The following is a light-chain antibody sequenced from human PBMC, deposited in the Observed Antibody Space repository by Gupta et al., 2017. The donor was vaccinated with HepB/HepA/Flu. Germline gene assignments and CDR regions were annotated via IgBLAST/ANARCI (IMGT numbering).Light chain of an antibody. CDR1: KLGNKY. V-gene: IGLV3-1*01. CDR3: QAWDSSTEL. Sequence: SYELTQPPSVSVSPGQTASITCSGDKLGNKYVCWYQQKAGQSPVLIIYQDTKRPSGIPERFSGSNSGNTATLTISGTQAMDEADYYCQAWDSSTELFGGGTQLTVL. J-gene: IGLJ2*01. CDR2: QDT.